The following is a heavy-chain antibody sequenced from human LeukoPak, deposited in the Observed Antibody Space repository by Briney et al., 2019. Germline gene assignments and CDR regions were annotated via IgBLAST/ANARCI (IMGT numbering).Heavy chain of an antibody. V-gene: IGHV3-21*01. J-gene: IGHJ6*02. Sequence: GGSLRLSCAASGFAFRNYAVNWVRQAPGKGLEWVSSISSSSSYIYYADSVKGRFTISRDNAKNSLYLQMNSLRAEDTAVYYCARDRFQDSRGYSNYYYYYYGMDVWGQGTTVTVSS. D-gene: IGHD3-22*01. CDR2: ISSSSSYI. CDR1: GFAFRNYA. CDR3: ARDRFQDSRGYSNYYYYYYGMDV.